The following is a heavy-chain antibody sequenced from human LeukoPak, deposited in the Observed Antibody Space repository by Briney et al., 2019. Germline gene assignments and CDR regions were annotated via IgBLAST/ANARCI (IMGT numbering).Heavy chain of an antibody. CDR1: GGSVSSGNYC. V-gene: IGHV4-61*01. J-gene: IGHJ4*02. D-gene: IGHD2-15*01. CDR3: GRVLLSRGYSLEY. Sequence: SETLSLTCTVSGGSVSSGNYCWSWIRQPPGKGLEWIGYIYYSGSTNYNPSLKSRVTIAVDTSKNQFSLKLSSVTAADTAVYYGGRVLLSRGYSLEYWGQGTLVTVSS. CDR2: IYYSGST.